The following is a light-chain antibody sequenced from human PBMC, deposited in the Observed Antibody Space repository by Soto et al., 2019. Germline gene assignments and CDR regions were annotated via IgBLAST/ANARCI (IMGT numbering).Light chain of an antibody. Sequence: DIQMTQSPSSLSASVGDRVTITCQASQDVSDHLNWYQQKPGKAPKLLIYSASNLETGVPSRFSGIGSGTDFTFTISSLQPEDIATYYCQQYDNLLITFGQGTRLEI. V-gene: IGKV1-33*01. J-gene: IGKJ5*01. CDR3: QQYDNLLIT. CDR2: SAS. CDR1: QDVSDH.